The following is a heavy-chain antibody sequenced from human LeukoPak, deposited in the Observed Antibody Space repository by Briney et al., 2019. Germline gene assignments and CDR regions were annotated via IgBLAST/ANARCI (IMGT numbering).Heavy chain of an antibody. V-gene: IGHV1-24*01. J-gene: IGHJ5*02. CDR1: GYTLTELS. Sequence: GASVKVSCKVSGYTLTELSMHWVRQAPGKGLEWMGGFDPEDGETIYAQKFQGRVSMTEDTSTDTAYMELSSLRSEDTAVYYCATEGDSSWYNWFDPWGQGTLVTVSS. CDR2: FDPEDGET. CDR3: ATEGDSSWYNWFDP. D-gene: IGHD6-13*01.